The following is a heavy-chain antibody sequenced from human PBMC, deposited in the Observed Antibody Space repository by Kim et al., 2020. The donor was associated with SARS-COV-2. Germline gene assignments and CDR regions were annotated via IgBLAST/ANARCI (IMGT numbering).Heavy chain of an antibody. CDR2: INHSGST. CDR3: ARATVVMRWGSWYFDL. Sequence: SETLSLTCAVYGGSFSGYYWSWIRQPPGKGLEWIGEINHSGSTNYNPSLKSRVTISVDTSKNQFSLKLSSVTAADTAVYYCARATVVMRWGSWYFDLWGRGTLVTVSS. CDR1: GGSFSGYY. D-gene: IGHD4-17*01. J-gene: IGHJ2*01. V-gene: IGHV4-34*01.